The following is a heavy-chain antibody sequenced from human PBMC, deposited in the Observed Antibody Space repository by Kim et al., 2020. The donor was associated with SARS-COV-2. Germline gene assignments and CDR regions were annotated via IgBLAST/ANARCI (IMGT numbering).Heavy chain of an antibody. CDR2: ISSSGSKT. D-gene: IGHD2-2*01. J-gene: IGHJ5*02. V-gene: IGHV3-11*04. Sequence: GGSLRLSCAASGFTLSDYHMNWIRQAPGKGLQWVSYISSSGSKTYYVDSVKGRFTISRDNAKNSLYLEMNSLRAEDTAVYYCTGNPCGSCVHPWGQGTLVTVSS. CDR3: TGNPCGSCVHP. CDR1: GFTLSDYH.